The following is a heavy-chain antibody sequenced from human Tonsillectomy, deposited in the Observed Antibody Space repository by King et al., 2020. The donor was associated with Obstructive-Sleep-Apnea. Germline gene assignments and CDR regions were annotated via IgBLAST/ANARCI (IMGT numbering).Heavy chain of an antibody. CDR3: ATGRPHRSRWNGDSY. D-gene: IGHD6-13*01. CDR1: GYTFSTYG. V-gene: IGHV1-18*01. J-gene: IGHJ4*02. CDR2: ISAYNGNT. Sequence: GQLVQSGAEVKKPGASVKVSCKASGYTFSTYGIHWVRQAPGQGLEWMGWISAYNGNTNYAQKVQGRVTMTTDTSTTTAYMELRSLRSDDTAVYYCATGRPHRSRWNGDSYWGQGTLVTVSS.